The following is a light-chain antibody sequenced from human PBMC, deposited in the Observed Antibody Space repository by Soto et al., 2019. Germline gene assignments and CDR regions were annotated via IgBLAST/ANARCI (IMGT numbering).Light chain of an antibody. CDR3: QQYGSSLS. V-gene: IGKV3-20*01. J-gene: IGKJ4*01. CDR1: QSVSSSSY. Sequence: EIVLTQSPGTLSLSPGERATLSCRASQSVSSSSYLAWYQQKPGPAPRLLIDGASSRATGIPDRCSGSGSGTDFTLTISRLEPEDFAVYYWQQYGSSLSFGGGTKVEIK. CDR2: GAS.